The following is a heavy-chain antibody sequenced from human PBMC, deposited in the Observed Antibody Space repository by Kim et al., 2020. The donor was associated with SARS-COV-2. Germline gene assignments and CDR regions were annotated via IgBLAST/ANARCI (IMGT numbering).Heavy chain of an antibody. D-gene: IGHD6-6*01. J-gene: IGHJ5*02. Sequence: SSPDSRKARFTLARDNSKNTLYLQMNSLGAEDTAVYYCARGGSSAGWFDPWGQGTLVTVSS. CDR3: ARGGSSAGWFDP. V-gene: IGHV3-23*01.